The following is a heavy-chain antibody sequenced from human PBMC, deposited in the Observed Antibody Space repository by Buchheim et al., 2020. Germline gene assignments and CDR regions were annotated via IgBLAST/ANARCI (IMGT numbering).Heavy chain of an antibody. V-gene: IGHV4-4*07. CDR1: GGSISRYY. CDR3: AREIITAIPDH. CDR2: IYSSGNA. Sequence: QVQLQESGPGLVKPSETLSLTCSVSGGSISRYYWSWIRQPAGKGLELIGRIYSSGNANYSPSLRSRVTMSVDTSKNQVFLRLTSVTAADTAIYYCAREIITAIPDHWGQGTL. J-gene: IGHJ4*02. D-gene: IGHD2-21*02.